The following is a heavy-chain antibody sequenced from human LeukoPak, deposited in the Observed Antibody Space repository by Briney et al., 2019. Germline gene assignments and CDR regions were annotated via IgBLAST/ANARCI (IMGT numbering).Heavy chain of an antibody. J-gene: IGHJ3*02. Sequence: GGSLRVSCAASGFTFSHYWMQWVRQAPGKGLVWVSRINSDGSSTTYADSVKGRFTISRDNAKNTLYLQMNSLRAEDTAEYYCARVWGSDAFDIWGQGTMVTVSS. D-gene: IGHD3-16*01. CDR3: ARVWGSDAFDI. CDR2: INSDGSST. V-gene: IGHV3-74*01. CDR1: GFTFSHYW.